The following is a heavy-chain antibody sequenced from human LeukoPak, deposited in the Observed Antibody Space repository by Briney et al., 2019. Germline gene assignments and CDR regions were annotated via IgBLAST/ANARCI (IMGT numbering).Heavy chain of an antibody. J-gene: IGHJ4*02. CDR1: GYTFTGYY. Sequence: ASVKGSCKASGYTFTGYYIHWVRQAPGQGLEWMGWINPNSGGTIYAQNFQGRVTMTRDTSISTAYMELSGLTSDDTAVYYCARAYSSGWCVSYWGQGTLVTVSS. V-gene: IGHV1-2*02. D-gene: IGHD6-19*01. CDR2: INPNSGGT. CDR3: ARAYSSGWCVSY.